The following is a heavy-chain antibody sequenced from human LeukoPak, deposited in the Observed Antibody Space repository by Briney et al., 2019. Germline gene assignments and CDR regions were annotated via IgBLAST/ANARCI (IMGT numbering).Heavy chain of an antibody. J-gene: IGHJ4*02. Sequence: PGGSLRLSCAASGFTFSSYAMSWVRQAPGKGLEWVSAISGSGGSTYYADSVKGRFTISRDNSKNTLYLQINSLRAEDTAVYYCAKDLLLWFGEFYFDYWGQGTLVTVSS. CDR3: AKDLLLWFGEFYFDY. V-gene: IGHV3-23*01. D-gene: IGHD3-10*01. CDR1: GFTFSSYA. CDR2: ISGSGGST.